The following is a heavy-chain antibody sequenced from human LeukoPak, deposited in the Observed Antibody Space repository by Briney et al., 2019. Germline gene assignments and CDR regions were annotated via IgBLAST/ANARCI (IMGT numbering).Heavy chain of an antibody. V-gene: IGHV4-34*01. Sequence: NPSETLSLTCAVYGGSFSGYYWSWIRQPPGKGLEWIGEINHSGSTNYNPSLKSRVTISVDTSKNQFSLKLSSVTAADTAVYYCARTSRYGSGYLNLYYYYGMDVWGQGTTVTVSS. CDR2: INHSGST. D-gene: IGHD3-10*01. J-gene: IGHJ6*02. CDR3: ARTSRYGSGYLNLYYYYGMDV. CDR1: GGSFSGYY.